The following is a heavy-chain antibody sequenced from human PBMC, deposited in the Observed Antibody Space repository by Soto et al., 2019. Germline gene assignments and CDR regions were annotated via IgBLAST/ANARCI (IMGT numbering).Heavy chain of an antibody. Sequence: GSLRLSCAASGFTFSSSWMSWVRQAPGKGLEWVANIKEDGSEIHYVDSVKGRFTISRDNAKNCLYLQMSSLRVEDTGVYYCAGDDWGPDQIRGQGTPLTVSS. CDR1: GFTFSSSW. CDR3: AGDDWGPDQI. J-gene: IGHJ4*02. CDR2: IKEDGSEI. V-gene: IGHV3-7*04. D-gene: IGHD2-21*01.